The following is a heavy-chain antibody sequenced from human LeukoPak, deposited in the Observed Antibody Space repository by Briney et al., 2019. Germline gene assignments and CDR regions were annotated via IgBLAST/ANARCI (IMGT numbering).Heavy chain of an antibody. Sequence: SETLSLTCTLSGGSMSNYYWSWIRQPAGKGLEWIGHIYVRGSTNYNPSLRSRVTISVDTSKNQFSLKLSSVTAADTAVYYCARVRGYGDFINSVDYWGQGTLVTVSS. CDR2: IYVRGST. V-gene: IGHV4-4*07. D-gene: IGHD4-17*01. CDR1: GGSMSNYY. CDR3: ARVRGYGDFINSVDY. J-gene: IGHJ4*02.